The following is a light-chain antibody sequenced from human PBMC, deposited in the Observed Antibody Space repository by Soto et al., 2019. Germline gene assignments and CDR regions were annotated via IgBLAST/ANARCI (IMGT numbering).Light chain of an antibody. CDR3: QQYGSSRT. Sequence: EIVLTQSPGTLSLSPGERATLSCRASQSVSSSYLAWYQQKPGQAPRLLIDGASSRANGIPDRFSGSGSGIDFTLTISRLEPEDFAVYYCQQYGSSRTFGQGTKVEIK. CDR1: QSVSSSY. J-gene: IGKJ1*01. V-gene: IGKV3-20*01. CDR2: GAS.